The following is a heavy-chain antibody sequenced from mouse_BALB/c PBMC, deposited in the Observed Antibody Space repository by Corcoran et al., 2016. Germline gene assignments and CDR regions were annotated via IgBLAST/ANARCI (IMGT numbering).Heavy chain of an antibody. V-gene: IGHV8-8*01. D-gene: IGHD1-1*01. J-gene: IGHJ4*01. Sequence: QVTLKESGPGILQPSQTLSLTCSFSGFSLSTSGMGVGWIRQPSGKGLEWLAHIWWDDDKRYNPALKSRLTISKDTSSNQVFLKMASVDTADTATYYCARSLNYYGSSPYAMDYWGQGTSVTVSS. CDR2: IWWDDDK. CDR1: GFSLSTSGMG. CDR3: ARSLNYYGSSPYAMDY.